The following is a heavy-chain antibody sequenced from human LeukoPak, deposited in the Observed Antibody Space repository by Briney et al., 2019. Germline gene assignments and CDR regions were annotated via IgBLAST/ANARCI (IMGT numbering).Heavy chain of an antibody. V-gene: IGHV5-51*01. CDR3: ARARSGYSGYGHFDY. CDR1: GYSFTSYW. J-gene: IGHJ4*02. CDR2: IYPGDSDT. Sequence: RGESLKISCKGSGYSFTSYWIGWVRQMPGKGLEWMGIIYPGDSDTRYSPSFQGQVTISADKSISTAYLQWSSLKASDTAMYHCARARSGYSGYGHFDYWGQGTLVTVSS. D-gene: IGHD5-12*01.